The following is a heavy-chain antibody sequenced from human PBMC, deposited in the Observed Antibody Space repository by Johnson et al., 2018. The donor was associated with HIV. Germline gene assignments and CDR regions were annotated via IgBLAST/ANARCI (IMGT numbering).Heavy chain of an antibody. CDR1: GFTFDDYT. CDR3: AKDHGIAGTSGDAFDI. V-gene: IGHV3-43*01. D-gene: IGHD6-13*01. J-gene: IGHJ3*02. CDR2: ISWDGGST. Sequence: VQLVESGGVVVQPGGSLRLSCAASGFTFDDYTMHWVRQAPGKGLEWVSLISWDGGSTYYADSVKGRFTISRDNSKNSLYLQVKSLRAEDTALYFCAKDHGIAGTSGDAFDICGQGKMVTVSS.